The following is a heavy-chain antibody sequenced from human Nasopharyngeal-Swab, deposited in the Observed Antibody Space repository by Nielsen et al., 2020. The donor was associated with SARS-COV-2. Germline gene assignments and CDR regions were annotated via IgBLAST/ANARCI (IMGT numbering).Heavy chain of an antibody. Sequence: GESLKISCAASGFDFSTFWIAWVRQAPVKRLEWVASIKQDGHEKFYVDSVKGRFTISRDDAKNSLSLQMNSLRVEDTAVYSCARALWSGDIWGQGTLVTVSS. CDR2: IKQDGHEK. CDR1: GFDFSTFW. V-gene: IGHV3-7*01. D-gene: IGHD3-3*01. CDR3: ARALWSGDI. J-gene: IGHJ4*02.